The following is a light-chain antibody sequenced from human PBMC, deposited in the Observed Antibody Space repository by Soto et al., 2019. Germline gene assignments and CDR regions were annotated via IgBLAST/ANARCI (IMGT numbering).Light chain of an antibody. V-gene: IGLV2-23*01. J-gene: IGLJ7*01. CDR3: CSYAGTNTFV. Sequence: QSALTQPASVSGSPGQSITISCTGTSSDVGSYNLVSWYQQHPGKAPKLMIYEGNKRPSGVSNRFSGSKSANTASLTISGLQTEDEADYYCCSYAGTNTFVFGTGTHLTVL. CDR2: EGN. CDR1: SSDVGSYNL.